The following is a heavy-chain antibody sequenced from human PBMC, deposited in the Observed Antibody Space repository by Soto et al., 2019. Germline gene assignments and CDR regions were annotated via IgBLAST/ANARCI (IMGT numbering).Heavy chain of an antibody. Sequence: ASVKVSCKASGYTFTGYYMHWVRQAPGQGLEWMGWINPNSGGTNYAQKFQGWVTMTRDTSISTAYMELSRLRSDDTAVYYCAREIVPAAITGRDYWGQGTLVTVSS. V-gene: IGHV1-2*04. CDR2: INPNSGGT. CDR1: GYTFTGYY. CDR3: AREIVPAAITGRDY. J-gene: IGHJ4*02. D-gene: IGHD2-2*01.